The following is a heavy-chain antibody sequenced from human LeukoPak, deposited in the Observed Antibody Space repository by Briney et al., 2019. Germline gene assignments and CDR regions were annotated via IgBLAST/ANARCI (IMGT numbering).Heavy chain of an antibody. D-gene: IGHD4-17*01. V-gene: IGHV3-21*01. CDR3: ARQFDYGYYYGMDV. CDR1: TFTFSSYT. J-gene: IGHJ6*02. CDR2: IDSGRAYI. Sequence: GGSLRLSCAASTFTFSSYTMNWVRQAPGKGLEWVSSIDSGRAYIYYADSVKGRFIISRGNAKNSVYLQMNSLRAEDTAVYYCARQFDYGYYYGMDVWGQGTTVTVSS.